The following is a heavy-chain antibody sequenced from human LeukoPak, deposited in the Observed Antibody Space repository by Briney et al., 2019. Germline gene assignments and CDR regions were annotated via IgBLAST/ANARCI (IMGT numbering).Heavy chain of an antibody. V-gene: IGHV3-21*01. J-gene: IGHJ4*02. CDR1: GFTFSSYS. CDR2: ICSSSSYI. Sequence: GGSLRLSCAASGFTFSSYSMNWVRHAPEKGLEWVSSICSSSSYIYYADSVKGRFTISRDNTKNSLYLQMNSLRAEDTAVYYSAVVPLVVTGILIKRDYWGQGTLVTVSS. CDR3: AVVPLVVTGILIKRDY. D-gene: IGHD2-21*02.